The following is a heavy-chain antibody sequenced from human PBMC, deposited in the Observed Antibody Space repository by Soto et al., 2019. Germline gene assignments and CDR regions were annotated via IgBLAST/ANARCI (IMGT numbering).Heavy chain of an antibody. J-gene: IGHJ5*02. D-gene: IGHD3-10*01. Sequence: EVQLVESGGGLVQPGGSLRLSCAASGFTFSTYWMHWVRQSPGKGLVWVSRIIGDGSTTNYAYSVKGRFTISRDNAKKMLYLQVSCLRAEDTAVYYCASGGLRSYWFDPWGQGTLVTVSS. CDR2: IIGDGSTT. V-gene: IGHV3-74*01. CDR3: ASGGLRSYWFDP. CDR1: GFTFSTYW.